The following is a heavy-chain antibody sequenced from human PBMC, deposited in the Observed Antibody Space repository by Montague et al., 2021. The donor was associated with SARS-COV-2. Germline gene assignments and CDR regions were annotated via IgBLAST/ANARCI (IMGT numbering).Heavy chain of an antibody. Sequence: SLRLSCAASGLTVSSNNMSWVCQAPGKGLEWVSVIYSGGSTQYADSVKGRFTISRDKSNYTLYLQMNSLRAEDTAVYYCAARADYYYGMDVWGQGTSVTVSS. CDR2: IYSGGST. CDR3: AARADYYYGMDV. V-gene: IGHV3-66*01. CDR1: GLTVSSNN. J-gene: IGHJ6*02.